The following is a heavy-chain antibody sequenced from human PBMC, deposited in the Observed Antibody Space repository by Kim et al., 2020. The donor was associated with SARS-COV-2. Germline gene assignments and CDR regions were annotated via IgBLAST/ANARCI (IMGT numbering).Heavy chain of an antibody. V-gene: IGHV3-23*01. D-gene: IGHD3-16*01. CDR1: GFTFSIHA. CDR2: VSASGGTT. CDR3: AKDPETEFGGMILPSYFDP. Sequence: GGSLRLSWAASGFTFSIHAMTWVRQAPGKGREWVSGVSASGGTTIYADSVKGRVTISRDNSKDTLYLDMSDLRAEDTATYYCAKDPETEFGGMILPSYFDPWGQGTGVSVSS. J-gene: IGHJ4*02.